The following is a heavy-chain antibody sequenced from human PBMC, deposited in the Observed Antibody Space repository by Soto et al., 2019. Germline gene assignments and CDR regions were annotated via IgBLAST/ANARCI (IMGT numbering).Heavy chain of an antibody. Sequence: QITLKESGPTLVKPTQTLTLTCTFSGFSLTTDRVGVGWIRQPPGEALEWLAVIYWDDSKTYRPSLESRLTITKDPSKTQVALTKTNMDSLDTATYYCAHAYGGRSLYWGQGTLVTVSS. CDR2: IYWDDSK. V-gene: IGHV2-5*02. J-gene: IGHJ4*02. CDR3: AHAYGGRSLY. D-gene: IGHD1-26*01. CDR1: GFSLTTDRVG.